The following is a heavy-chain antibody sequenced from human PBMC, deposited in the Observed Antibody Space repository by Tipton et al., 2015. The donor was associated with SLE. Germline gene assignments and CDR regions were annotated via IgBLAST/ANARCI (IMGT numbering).Heavy chain of an antibody. CDR2: AYYRSKWYI. Sequence: GLVKPSQTLSLTCAISGDSVSSNSATWNWIRQSPSRGLEWLGRAYYRSKWYIDYGASVKSRVSINPDTSRNQFSLQLNSVTPEYTAICYCARAPHAWRLDYWGPRTLGTVSS. CDR3: ARAPHAWRLDY. J-gene: IGHJ4*02. D-gene: IGHD1-1*01. CDR1: GDSVSSNSAT. V-gene: IGHV6-1*01.